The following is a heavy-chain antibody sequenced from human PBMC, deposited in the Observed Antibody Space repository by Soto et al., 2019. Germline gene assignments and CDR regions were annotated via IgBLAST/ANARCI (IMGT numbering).Heavy chain of an antibody. CDR3: ARGNYDSSGYYWWFDP. CDR1: GGSISSYY. CDR2: IYYSGST. D-gene: IGHD3-22*01. J-gene: IGHJ5*02. Sequence: PSETLSLTCTVSGGSISSYYWSWIRQPPGKGLEWIGYIYYSGSTNYNPSLKSRVTISVDTSKNQFSLKLSSVTAADTAVYYCARGNYDSSGYYWWFDPWGQGTLVTVPS. V-gene: IGHV4-59*01.